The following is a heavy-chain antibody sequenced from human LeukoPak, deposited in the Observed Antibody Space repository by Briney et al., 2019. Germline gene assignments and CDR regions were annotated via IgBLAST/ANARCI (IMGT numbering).Heavy chain of an antibody. J-gene: IGHJ5*02. V-gene: IGHV4-59*01. CDR3: ASTRGWFDP. CDR1: GGSISFYY. Sequence: PSETLSLTCAVSGGSISFYYWSWIRQPPGKGLEWIGYIYYSGTTNYNPSLKSRVTISVDTSKNQFSLKLSSVTAADTAVYYCASTRGWFDPWGQGTLVTVSS. CDR2: IYYSGTT. D-gene: IGHD3-10*01.